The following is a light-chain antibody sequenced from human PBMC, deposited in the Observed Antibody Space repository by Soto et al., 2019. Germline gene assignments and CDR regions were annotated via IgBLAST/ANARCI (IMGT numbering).Light chain of an antibody. J-gene: IGLJ1*01. CDR2: EGS. V-gene: IGLV2-14*02. CDR1: SSDVGSYNL. CDR3: SSYTNSSNQV. Sequence: QSALTQPASVSGSPGQSITISCTGTSSDVGSYNLVSWYQQHPGKAPKLMIYEGSKRPSGVSNRFSGSRSGNTASLTISGLQAEDEADYYCSSYTNSSNQVFGAGTKVTV.